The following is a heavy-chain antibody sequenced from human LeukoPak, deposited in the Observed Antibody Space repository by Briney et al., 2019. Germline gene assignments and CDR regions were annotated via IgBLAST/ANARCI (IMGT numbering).Heavy chain of an antibody. V-gene: IGHV4-34*01. J-gene: IGHJ4*02. Sequence: PSETLSLTCAVYGGSFSGYYWSWIRQPPGKGLEWIGEINHSGSTNCNPSLRSRVSMSVDTSKNQFSLRLSSVTAADTAVYYCARGGGSYYPDYWGQGTLVTVSS. D-gene: IGHD1-26*01. CDR2: INHSGST. CDR1: GGSFSGYY. CDR3: ARGGGSYYPDY.